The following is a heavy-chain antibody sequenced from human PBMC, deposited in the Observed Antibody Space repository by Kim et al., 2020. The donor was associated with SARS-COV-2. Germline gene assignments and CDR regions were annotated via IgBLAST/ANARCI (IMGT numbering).Heavy chain of an antibody. Sequence: SETLSLTCTVSGGSISSSSYYWGWIRQPPGKGLEWIGSIYYSGSTYYNPSLKSRVTISVDTSKNQFSLKLSSVTAADTAVYYCATCGMDYGDYYAFDIWGQGTMVTVSS. D-gene: IGHD4-17*01. CDR3: ATCGMDYGDYYAFDI. CDR2: IYYSGST. J-gene: IGHJ3*02. CDR1: GGSISSSSYY. V-gene: IGHV4-39*01.